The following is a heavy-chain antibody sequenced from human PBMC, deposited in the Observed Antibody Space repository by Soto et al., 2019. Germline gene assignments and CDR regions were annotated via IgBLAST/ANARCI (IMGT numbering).Heavy chain of an antibody. D-gene: IGHD3-10*01. Sequence: SQTLSLTCAISGDSVSSNSPACNWIRQSPSRGLEWLGRTYYKSKWNNDHALSVKSRITINPDTSKNQFSLHLYSVTPEDTAVYYCTGITWFRGMDVWGQGTPVTVSS. CDR2: TYYKSKWNN. CDR3: TGITWFRGMDV. V-gene: IGHV6-1*01. J-gene: IGHJ6*02. CDR1: GDSVSSNSPA.